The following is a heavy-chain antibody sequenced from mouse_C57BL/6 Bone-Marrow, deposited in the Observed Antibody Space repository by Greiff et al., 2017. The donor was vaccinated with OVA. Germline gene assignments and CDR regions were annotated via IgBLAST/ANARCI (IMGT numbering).Heavy chain of an antibody. CDR2: IDPSDSYT. D-gene: IGHD1-1*01. V-gene: IGHV1-69*01. CDR3: ARGAVVATNIDV. CDR1: GYTFTSYW. J-gene: IGHJ1*03. Sequence: VQLQQSGAELVMPGASVKLSCKASGYTFTSYWMHWVKQRPGQGLEWIGEIDPSDSYTNYNQKFKGKSTLTVDKSSSTAYMQLSSLTSEDSAVYYWARGAVVATNIDVWGTGTTVTVSS.